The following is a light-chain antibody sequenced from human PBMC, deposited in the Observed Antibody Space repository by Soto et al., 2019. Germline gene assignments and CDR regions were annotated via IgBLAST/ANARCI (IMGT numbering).Light chain of an antibody. CDR3: QQYGGSPRT. J-gene: IGKJ1*01. CDR1: QSLGSD. Sequence: EIVMTQSPGTLSLSPGDTATLSCRASQSLGSDLAWYQQKPGQAPRLLIYGASGRATGIPDRFSGSGSGTDFTLTISRLEPEDFAVYYCQQYGGSPRTFGQGTKVDIK. CDR2: GAS. V-gene: IGKV3-20*01.